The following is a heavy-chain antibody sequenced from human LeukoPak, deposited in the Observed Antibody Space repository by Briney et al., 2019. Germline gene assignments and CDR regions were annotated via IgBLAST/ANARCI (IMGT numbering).Heavy chain of an antibody. Sequence: GGSLRLSCAASGFTFSSYAMSWVRQAPGKGLEWVSAISGSGGSTYYADSVKGRFTISRDNSKNTLYLQMNSLRAEDTAVYYCAKVRISSGYYPNDAFDIWGQGTMVTVSS. CDR1: GFTFSSYA. J-gene: IGHJ3*02. V-gene: IGHV3-23*01. D-gene: IGHD3-22*01. CDR2: ISGSGGST. CDR3: AKVRISSGYYPNDAFDI.